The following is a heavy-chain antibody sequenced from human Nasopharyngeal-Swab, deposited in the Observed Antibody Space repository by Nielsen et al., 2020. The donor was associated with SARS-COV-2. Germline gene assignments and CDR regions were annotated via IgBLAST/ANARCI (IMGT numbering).Heavy chain of an antibody. D-gene: IGHD6-13*01. J-gene: IGHJ6*02. Sequence: GESLKISCKGSGYSFTSYWSGWVRQMPGKGLEWMGIIYPGDSDTRYSPSFQGQVTISADKSISTAYLQWSSLKASDSAMYYCARRYSSSWYGDYYYGMDVWGQGTTVTVSS. CDR3: ARRYSSSWYGDYYYGMDV. V-gene: IGHV5-51*01. CDR1: GYSFTSYW. CDR2: IYPGDSDT.